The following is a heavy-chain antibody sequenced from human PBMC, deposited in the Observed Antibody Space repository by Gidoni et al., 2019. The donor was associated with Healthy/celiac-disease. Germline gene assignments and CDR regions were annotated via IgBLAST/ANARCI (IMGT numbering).Heavy chain of an antibody. V-gene: IGHV4-31*03. CDR3: ASSITYYYDSSGYSPLDY. D-gene: IGHD3-22*01. CDR1: GASVRRGVSS. CDR2: IYYSGST. Sequence: VQLQEWAPELVKPSQPLSPTCPVSGASVRRGVSSWSWICQHPGKGLEWIGYIYYSGSTYYNPSLKSRVTISVDTSKNQFSLKLSSVTAADTAVYYCASSITYYYDSSGYSPLDYWGQGTLVTVSS. J-gene: IGHJ4*02.